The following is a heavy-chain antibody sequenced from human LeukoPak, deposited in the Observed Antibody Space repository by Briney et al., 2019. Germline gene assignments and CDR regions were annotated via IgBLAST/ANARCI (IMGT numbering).Heavy chain of an antibody. Sequence: GGSLRLSCAASGFTFSSYSMNWVRQAPGKGLEWVSSISSSSSYIYYADSVKGRFTISRDNAKNSLYLQMNSLRAEDTAVYYCARDFLGEYYDILTGSLVDYWGQGTLVTVSS. CDR2: ISSSSSYI. J-gene: IGHJ4*02. D-gene: IGHD3-9*01. V-gene: IGHV3-21*01. CDR1: GFTFSSYS. CDR3: ARDFLGEYYDILTGSLVDY.